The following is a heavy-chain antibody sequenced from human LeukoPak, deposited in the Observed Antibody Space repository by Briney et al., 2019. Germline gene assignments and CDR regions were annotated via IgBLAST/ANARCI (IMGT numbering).Heavy chain of an antibody. CDR1: GYTFTDHF. J-gene: IGHJ4*02. CDR2: INPNSGGT. CDR3: ARDYELGTPGSAYEFFDY. V-gene: IGHV1-2*02. Sequence: ASVTVSCKASGYTFTDHFMHWVRHAPGQGLEWMGWINPNSGGTSYAQKFKGRVTMTRDTSINTVYMELSRLGSDDTAVYYCARDYELGTPGSAYEFFDYWGQGTLVTVSS. D-gene: IGHD3-10*01.